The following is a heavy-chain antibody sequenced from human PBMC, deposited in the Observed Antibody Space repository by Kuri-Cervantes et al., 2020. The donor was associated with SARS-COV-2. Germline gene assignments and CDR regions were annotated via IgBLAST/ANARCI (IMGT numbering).Heavy chain of an antibody. CDR3: AKYGTDDYLSTYFGRGSWFDP. Sequence: SETLSLTCTVSGGSISSYYWSWIRQPPGKGLEWIGEINHSGSTNYNPSLKSRVTISVDTSKNQFSLKLSSVTAADTAIYFCAKYGTDDYLSTYFGRGSWFDPWGQGTLVTVSS. D-gene: IGHD3-3*01. CDR2: INHSGST. V-gene: IGHV4-34*01. CDR1: GGSISSYY. J-gene: IGHJ5*02.